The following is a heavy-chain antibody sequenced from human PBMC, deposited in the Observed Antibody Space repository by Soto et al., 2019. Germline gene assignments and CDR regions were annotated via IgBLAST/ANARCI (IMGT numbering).Heavy chain of an antibody. V-gene: IGHV1-18*04. D-gene: IGHD3-22*01. Sequence: SVKVSCKASGYTFTSYGISWVRQAPGQGLEWMGWISAHNGNTNYAHKLQDRVTMATDTSTSTAYMELSSLRSDDTAVYYCARGGYFDSSNYLAYWGLGTLVTVAP. CDR1: GYTFTSYG. J-gene: IGHJ4*02. CDR3: ARGGYFDSSNYLAY. CDR2: ISAHNGNT.